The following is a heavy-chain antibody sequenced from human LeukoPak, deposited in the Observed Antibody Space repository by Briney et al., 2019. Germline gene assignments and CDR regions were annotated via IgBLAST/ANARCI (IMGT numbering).Heavy chain of an antibody. J-gene: IGHJ4*02. CDR3: AKKATVATNYFDY. CDR2: ISGITGGI. CDR1: GLTFSNYV. Sequence: GGSLRLSCAASGLTFSNYVMSWVRQAPGKGLEWVSTISGITGGIYHADSVKGRFTIPRDDSKNTLFLQMNSLRAEDTAVYYCAKKATVATNYFDYWGQGTLVTVSS. D-gene: IGHD4-17*01. V-gene: IGHV3-23*01.